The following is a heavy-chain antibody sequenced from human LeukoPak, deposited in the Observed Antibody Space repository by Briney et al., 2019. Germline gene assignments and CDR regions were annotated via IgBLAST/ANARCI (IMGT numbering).Heavy chain of an antibody. CDR3: TTDRWELDY. Sequence: GGSLRLSCAASGFTFSSYSMHWVRQAPGKGLEWVGRIRSKTDGGTTDYAAPVKGRFIISRDDSKNILYLQMSSLKTEDTAVYYCTTDRWELDYWGQGTLVTVSS. CDR2: IRSKTDGGTT. J-gene: IGHJ4*02. CDR1: GFTFSSYS. D-gene: IGHD3-10*01. V-gene: IGHV3-15*01.